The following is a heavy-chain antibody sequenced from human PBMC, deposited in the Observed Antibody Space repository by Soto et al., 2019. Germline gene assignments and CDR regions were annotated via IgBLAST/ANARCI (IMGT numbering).Heavy chain of an antibody. V-gene: IGHV3-30*18. J-gene: IGHJ4*02. D-gene: IGHD6-19*01. CDR2: ISYDGSNK. CDR3: ANDLAVAGTCADY. Sequence: GGSLRLSCAASGFTFSSYGMHWVRQAPGKGLEWVAVISYDGSNKYYADSVKGRFTISRDNSKNTLYLQMNSLRAEDTAVYYCANDLAVAGTCADYWGQGTLVTVSS. CDR1: GFTFSSYG.